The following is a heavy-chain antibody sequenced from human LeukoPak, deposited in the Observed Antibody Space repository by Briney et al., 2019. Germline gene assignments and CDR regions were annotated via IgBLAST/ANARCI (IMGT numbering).Heavy chain of an antibody. Sequence: HGESLKISCKGSGYSFTNYWISWVRQMPGKGLEWMGRIDPSDSYTNYSPSFQGHVTISADKSISTAYLQWSSLKASDTTMYYCARRPKRSSWYYFDFWGQGTLVTVSS. CDR2: IDPSDSYT. J-gene: IGHJ4*02. CDR1: GYSFTNYW. CDR3: ARRPKRSSWYYFDF. V-gene: IGHV5-10-1*01. D-gene: IGHD6-13*01.